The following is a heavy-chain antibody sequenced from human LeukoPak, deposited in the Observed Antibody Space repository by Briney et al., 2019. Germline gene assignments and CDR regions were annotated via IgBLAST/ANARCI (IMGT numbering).Heavy chain of an antibody. Sequence: GGSLRLSCVGSGFTISNYWMHWVRQAPGTGLVWVSRIHPDGSITTYADSVKGRFTISRDNTKNTLYLQMNSLRAEDTAVYYCAPQQAFSPYNWFDPWGQGTLVAVSS. CDR3: APQQAFSPYNWFDP. D-gene: IGHD3-3*02. V-gene: IGHV3-74*03. CDR2: IHPDGSIT. J-gene: IGHJ5*02. CDR1: GFTISNYW.